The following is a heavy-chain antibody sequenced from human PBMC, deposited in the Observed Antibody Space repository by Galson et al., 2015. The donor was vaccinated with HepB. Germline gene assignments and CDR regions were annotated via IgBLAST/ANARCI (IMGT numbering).Heavy chain of an antibody. D-gene: IGHD4-11*01. V-gene: IGHV1-69*13. Sequence: SVKVSCKASGGTFSSYAISWVRQAPGQGLEWMGGIIPIFGTANYAQKFQGRVTITADESTSTAYMELSSLRSEDTAVYYCARGYSKGQYYFDYWGQGTLVTVSS. CDR1: GGTFSSYA. CDR2: IIPIFGTA. J-gene: IGHJ4*02. CDR3: ARGYSKGQYYFDY.